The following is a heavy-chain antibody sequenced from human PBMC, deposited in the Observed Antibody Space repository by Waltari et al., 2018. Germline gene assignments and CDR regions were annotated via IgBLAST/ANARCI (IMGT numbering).Heavy chain of an antibody. V-gene: IGHV4-59*01. CDR3: ARGRYYDSSGFQYYFDY. J-gene: IGHJ4*02. Sequence: QVQLQELGPGLVKPSETLSLTCTVSGGSISSYYWSWIRQPPGKGLEWIGYIYYSGSTNYNPSLKSRVTISVDTSKNQFSLKLSSVTAADTAVYYCARGRYYDSSGFQYYFDYWGQGTLVTVSS. D-gene: IGHD3-22*01. CDR2: IYYSGST. CDR1: GGSISSYY.